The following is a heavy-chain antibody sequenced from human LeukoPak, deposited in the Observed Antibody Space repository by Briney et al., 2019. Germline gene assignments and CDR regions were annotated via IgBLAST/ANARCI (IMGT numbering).Heavy chain of an antibody. CDR1: GFTFSRYG. CDR2: ISYDGSNK. CDR3: AKLNNAGYCTDGVCDY. Sequence: GRSLRLSCAASGFTFSRYGMHWVRQAPGKGLEWVAVISYDGSNKYYADSVKGRLTISRDNSKNTLYLQMNSLRSEDTAVYYCAKLNNAGYCTDGVCDYWGQGTLVTVSS. J-gene: IGHJ4*02. D-gene: IGHD2-8*01. V-gene: IGHV3-30*18.